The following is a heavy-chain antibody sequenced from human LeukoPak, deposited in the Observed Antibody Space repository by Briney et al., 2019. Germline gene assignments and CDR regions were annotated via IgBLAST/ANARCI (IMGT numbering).Heavy chain of an antibody. CDR3: ARRGSASIRHYYYMDV. D-gene: IGHD3-10*01. J-gene: IGHJ6*03. CDR1: GFTFSSYS. V-gene: IGHV3-48*04. Sequence: GGSLRLSCAASGFTFSSYSMNWVRQAPGKGLEWVSYISSSGSTIYYADSAKGRFTISRDNAKNSLYLQMNSLRAEDTAVYYCARRGSASIRHYYYMDVWGKGTTVTVSS. CDR2: ISSSGSTI.